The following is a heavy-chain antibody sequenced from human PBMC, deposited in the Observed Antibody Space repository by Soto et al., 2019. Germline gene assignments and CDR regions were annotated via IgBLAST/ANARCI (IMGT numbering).Heavy chain of an antibody. Sequence: GGSRRRSWAGSGFTFSNHLMNWVRQAPGKGLEWVANIKADGSEKYYVDSVKGRFTISRDNAKNSLYLQMNSLRAEDTAVYYCARARGVDSWGQGTLVTVSS. CDR2: IKADGSEK. CDR1: GFTFSNHL. D-gene: IGHD3-16*01. V-gene: IGHV3-7*03. CDR3: ARARGVDS. J-gene: IGHJ5*01.